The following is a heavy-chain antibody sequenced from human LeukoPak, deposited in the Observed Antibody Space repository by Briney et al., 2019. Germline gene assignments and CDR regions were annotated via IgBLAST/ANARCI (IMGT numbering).Heavy chain of an antibody. J-gene: IGHJ4*02. D-gene: IGHD2-2*01. CDR2: ISGSGGST. Sequence: GGSLRLSCAASGFTFSSYSMNWVRQAPGKGLEWVSAISGSGGSTYYADSVKGRFTISRDNSKNTLYLQMNSLRAEDTAVYYCAKGGVIVVVPAAQKFDYWGQGTLVTVSS. CDR3: AKGGVIVVVPAAQKFDY. CDR1: GFTFSSYS. V-gene: IGHV3-23*01.